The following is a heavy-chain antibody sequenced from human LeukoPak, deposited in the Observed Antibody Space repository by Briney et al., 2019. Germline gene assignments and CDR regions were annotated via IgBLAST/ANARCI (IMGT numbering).Heavy chain of an antibody. CDR2: IHYSGST. D-gene: IGHD3-10*01. J-gene: IGHJ4*02. Sequence: SETLSLTCTVSGGSISNYYWSWIRQPPGKGLEWIGYIHYSGSTNYNPSLKSRVTISVDKSKNQFSLKLSSVTAADTAVYYCARAYYYGSGSYPLDYWGQGTLVTVSS. CDR1: GGSISNYY. CDR3: ARAYYYGSGSYPLDY. V-gene: IGHV4-59*12.